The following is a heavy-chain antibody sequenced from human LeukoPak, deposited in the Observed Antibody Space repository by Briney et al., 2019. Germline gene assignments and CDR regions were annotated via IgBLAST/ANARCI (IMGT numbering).Heavy chain of an antibody. CDR3: VRGPYGSSISNWFDP. V-gene: IGHV4-59*01. CDR1: GGSITGYS. J-gene: IGHJ5*02. Sequence: KSSETLSLTCSVSGGSITGYSWSWIRQTPGKGLEWIGYIYYDGDTHYNPSLNSRLSMSVDTPNKQFSLNLRSVTAADTAAYYCVRGPYGSSISNWFDPWGQGLLVTVSS. CDR2: IYYDGDT. D-gene: IGHD3-10*01.